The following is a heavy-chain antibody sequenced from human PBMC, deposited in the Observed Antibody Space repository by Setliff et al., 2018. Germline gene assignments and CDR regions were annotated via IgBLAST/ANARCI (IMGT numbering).Heavy chain of an antibody. V-gene: IGHV4-59*08. CDR1: GGSISSYY. CDR3: ARTKIVGSTPGFDY. CDR2: ISYSGST. D-gene: IGHD1-26*01. Sequence: ASETLSLTCTVSGGSISSYYWSWIRQPPGKGLEWIGNISYSGSTNYNPSLKRRVTISVDTSKSQFSLKLSSVTAADTAVYYCARTKIVGSTPGFDYWGQGTLVTVSS. J-gene: IGHJ4*02.